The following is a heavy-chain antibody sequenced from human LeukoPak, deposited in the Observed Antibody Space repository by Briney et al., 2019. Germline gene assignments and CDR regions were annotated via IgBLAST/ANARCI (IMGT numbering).Heavy chain of an antibody. CDR1: GASISSSSYY. V-gene: IGHV4-39*01. D-gene: IGHD6-19*01. J-gene: IGHJ4*02. Sequence: SETLSLTCTVSGASISSSSYYWGWIRQPLGEGLEWIGRMYYGESTFYNPSLKSRVTISVDTTKNQLSLSLSSMTAADTAVYYCAKLAVAGLSVDFWGQGMLVTVSS. CDR2: MYYGEST. CDR3: AKLAVAGLSVDF.